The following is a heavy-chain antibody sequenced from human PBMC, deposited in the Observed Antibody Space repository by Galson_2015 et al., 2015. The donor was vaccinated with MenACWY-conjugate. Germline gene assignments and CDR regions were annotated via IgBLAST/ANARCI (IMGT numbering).Heavy chain of an antibody. V-gene: IGHV3-30*02. CDR1: GFTFSSYG. CDR3: AKDLGSD. CDR2: IPYDGSNK. D-gene: IGHD6-6*01. J-gene: IGHJ4*02. Sequence: SLRLSCAASGFTFSSYGMHWVRQAPGKGLGWVAFIPYDGSNKYYTDSVKGRFTISRDNSKNTLYLQMNGLRPEDTAVYYCAKDLGSDWGQGTLVTVSS.